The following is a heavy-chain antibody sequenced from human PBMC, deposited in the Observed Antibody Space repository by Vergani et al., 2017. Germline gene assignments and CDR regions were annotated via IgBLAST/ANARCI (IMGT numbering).Heavy chain of an antibody. CDR3: TRALLYCISAGCFPLQFDS. CDR1: GFKFDDYG. J-gene: IGHJ4*02. CDR2: INANGAAT. D-gene: IGHD2-2*01. Sequence: EVQLVESGGGRVRPGGSLRLSCEVSGFKFDDYGVSWVRQAPGKGLEWVSAINANGAATGYADSVKGRFTISRDNAVNSLYLQMNSLRVEDTAFYYCTRALLYCISAGCFPLQFDSWSQGALVTVSA. V-gene: IGHV3-20*04.